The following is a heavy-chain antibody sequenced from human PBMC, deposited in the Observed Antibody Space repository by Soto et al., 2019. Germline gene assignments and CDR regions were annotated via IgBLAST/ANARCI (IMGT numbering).Heavy chain of an antibody. J-gene: IGHJ6*02. CDR1: GFTFSSYG. V-gene: IGHV3-30*03. Sequence: PGGSLRLSCAASGFTFSSYGMHWVRQAPGKGLEWVAVISYDGSNKYYADSVKGRFTISRDNSKNTLYLQMNSLRAEDTAVYYCARDGYSSSWRLGGMDAWGQGTTVTVSS. CDR2: ISYDGSNK. CDR3: ARDGYSSSWRLGGMDA. D-gene: IGHD6-13*01.